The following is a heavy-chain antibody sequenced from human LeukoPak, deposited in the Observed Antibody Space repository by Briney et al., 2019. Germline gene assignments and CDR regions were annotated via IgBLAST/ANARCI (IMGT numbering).Heavy chain of an antibody. D-gene: IGHD3-22*01. CDR1: GFTFSSYA. CDR3: ARAYERPYYLDY. CDR2: TRNKANSYTT. Sequence: PGGSLRLSCAASGFTFSSYAMHWVRQAPGEGLEWVGRTRNKANSYTTEYAASVKGRFTISRDDSKNSLYLQMNSLKTEDTAVYYCARAYERPYYLDYWGQGTLVTVSS. V-gene: IGHV3-72*01. J-gene: IGHJ4*02.